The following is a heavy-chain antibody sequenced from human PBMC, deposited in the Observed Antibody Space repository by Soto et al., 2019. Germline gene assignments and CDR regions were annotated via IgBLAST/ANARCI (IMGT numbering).Heavy chain of an antibody. D-gene: IGHD4-17*01. Sequence: QVQLVQSGAEVKKPGSSVKVSCKASGGTFSSYTISWVRQAPGQGLEWMGRIIPILGIANYAQKFQGRVTITADKSTSTAYMELSSLRSEDTAVYYSARVDYGDPHAEYFQHWGQGTLVTVSS. CDR2: IIPILGIA. V-gene: IGHV1-69*02. CDR1: GGTFSSYT. CDR3: ARVDYGDPHAEYFQH. J-gene: IGHJ1*01.